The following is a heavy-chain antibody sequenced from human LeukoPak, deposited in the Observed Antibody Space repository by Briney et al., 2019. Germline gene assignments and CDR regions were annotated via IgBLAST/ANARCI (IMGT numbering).Heavy chain of an antibody. D-gene: IGHD1-26*01. CDR1: LGTFRSYA. Sequence: SSVTVSYKASLGTFRSYAISWVRQSPGQGLEWVGRIIPILGIANYAQKFQGRVTITADKSTSTAYMELSSLRSEDTAVYYCASRGGSYYYCFDYWGQGTLVTVSS. CDR2: IIPILGIA. V-gene: IGHV1-69*04. J-gene: IGHJ4*02. CDR3: ASRGGSYYYCFDY.